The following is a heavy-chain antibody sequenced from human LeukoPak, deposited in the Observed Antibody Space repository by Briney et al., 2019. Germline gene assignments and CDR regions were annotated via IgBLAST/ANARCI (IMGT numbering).Heavy chain of an antibody. CDR2: MNPHSGGT. D-gene: IGHD2-2*01. CDR3: ARGYCNTTSCENFFDP. V-gene: IGHV1-2*02. Sequence: GASVKVSCKASGCTFTGYYMHWIHQAPGQGPEWMGWMNPHSGGTKSPQRFQGRVTMTRDTSINTAYMEVSRLKSDDTAVYYCARGYCNTTSCENFFDPWGQGTLVIVSS. J-gene: IGHJ5*02. CDR1: GCTFTGYY.